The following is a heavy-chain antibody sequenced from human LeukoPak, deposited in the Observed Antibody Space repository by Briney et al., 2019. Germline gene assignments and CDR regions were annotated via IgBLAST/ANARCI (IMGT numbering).Heavy chain of an antibody. CDR3: ARVDGGSGWYYFDY. CDR2: MNPNSGNT. Sequence: GASVKVSCKASGYTFTSYDINWVRQATGQGLEWMGWMNPNSGNTGYAQKFQGRVTMTRNTSISTAYMELSSLRSEDTAVYYCARVDGGSGWYYFDYWGQGTLVTVSS. V-gene: IGHV1-8*01. CDR1: GYTFTSYD. J-gene: IGHJ4*02. D-gene: IGHD6-19*01.